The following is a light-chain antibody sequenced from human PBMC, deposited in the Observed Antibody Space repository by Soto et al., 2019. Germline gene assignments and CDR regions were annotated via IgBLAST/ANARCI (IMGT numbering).Light chain of an antibody. V-gene: IGLV7-46*01. CDR3: LLSYSGARSRV. CDR1: TGAVTSGHY. J-gene: IGLJ3*02. Sequence: QAVVTQEPSLTVSPGGTVTLTCGSSTGAVTSGHYPYWFQQKPGQAPRTLINDTSNKHSWTPARFSGSLLGGKAALTLSGAQPEDEAEYYCLLSYSGARSRVFGGGTKVTVL. CDR2: DTS.